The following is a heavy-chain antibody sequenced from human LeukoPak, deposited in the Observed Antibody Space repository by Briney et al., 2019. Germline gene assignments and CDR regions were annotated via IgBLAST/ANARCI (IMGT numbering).Heavy chain of an antibody. D-gene: IGHD3-10*01. CDR3: ASYGSGSYYNDGTNWFDP. J-gene: IGHJ5*02. CDR2: ISDIGSI. Sequence: PSETLSLTCTVSGGSISSYYWSRIRQPPGKELEWIAYISDIGSINYNPSLKSRVTISLDTSKNQFSLKLSSVTAADTAVYYCASYGSGSYYNDGTNWFDPWGQGTLVTVSS. CDR1: GGSISSYY. V-gene: IGHV4-59*08.